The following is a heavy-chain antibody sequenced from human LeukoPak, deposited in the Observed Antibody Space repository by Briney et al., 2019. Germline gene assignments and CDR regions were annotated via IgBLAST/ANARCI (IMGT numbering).Heavy chain of an antibody. J-gene: IGHJ4*02. V-gene: IGHV4-59*01. CDR3: ARGSGAFDY. Sequence: PSETLSLTCTVTSASIINDYWSWIRQPPGKGLEWIGYIYYSGSTNYSPSLKSRVTMSVDTSKKRFSLKVTSVTAADTAVYYCARGSGAFDYWGQGTLVTVSS. CDR1: SASIINDY. CDR2: IYYSGST.